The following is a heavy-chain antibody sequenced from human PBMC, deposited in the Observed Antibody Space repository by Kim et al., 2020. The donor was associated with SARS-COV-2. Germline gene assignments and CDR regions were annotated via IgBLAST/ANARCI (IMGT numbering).Heavy chain of an antibody. J-gene: IGHJ4*02. CDR3: ASYSGGSGYDPSAFDY. CDR2: IYTSGST. D-gene: IGHD5-12*01. V-gene: IGHV4-4*07. Sequence: SETLSLTCTVSGGSISSYYWSWIRQPAGKGLEWIGRIYTSGSTNYNPYLKRRVTMSVDTYKNQFTLKLSSVTAADTAVYYCASYSGGSGYDPSAFDYWGQGTLVTVSS. CDR1: GGSISSYY.